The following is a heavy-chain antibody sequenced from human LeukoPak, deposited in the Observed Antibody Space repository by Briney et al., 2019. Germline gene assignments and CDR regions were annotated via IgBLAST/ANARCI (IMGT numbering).Heavy chain of an antibody. CDR3: ARGTSKYQLLRRYYYYGMDV. J-gene: IGHJ6*02. CDR2: IYTSGST. CDR1: GGSISSYY. Sequence: SETLSLTCTVSGGSISSYYWSWIRQPAGKGLEWIGRIYTSGSTNYNPSLKSRVTISVDTSKNQFSLKLSSVTAADTAVYYCARGTSKYQLLRRYYYYGMDVWGQGTTVTVSS. D-gene: IGHD2-2*01. V-gene: IGHV4-4*07.